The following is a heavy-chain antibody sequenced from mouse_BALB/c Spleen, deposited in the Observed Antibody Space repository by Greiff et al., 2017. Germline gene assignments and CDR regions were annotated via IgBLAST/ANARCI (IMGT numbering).Heavy chain of an antibody. CDR3: ARGLRYAWFAY. D-gene: IGHD1-1*01. Sequence: VQLQQSGAELAKPGASVKMSCKASGYTFTSYWMHWVKQRPGQGLEWIGYINPSTGYTEYNQKFKDKATLTADKSSSTAYMQLSSLTSEDSAVYYCARGLRYAWFAYWGQGTLVTVSA. J-gene: IGHJ3*01. CDR1: GYTFTSYW. CDR2: INPSTGYT. V-gene: IGHV1-7*01.